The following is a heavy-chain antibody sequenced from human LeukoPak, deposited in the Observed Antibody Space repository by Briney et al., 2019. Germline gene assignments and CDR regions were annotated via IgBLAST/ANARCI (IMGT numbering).Heavy chain of an antibody. CDR2: ISSSGSTI. D-gene: IGHD3-3*01. J-gene: IGHJ4*02. CDR3: AREVDFWSGSQGYFDY. Sequence: PGGSLRLSCAASGFTFSSYEMNWVRQAPGKGQEWVSYISSSGSTIYYADSVKGRFTISRDNAKNSLYLQMNSLRAEDTAVYYCAREVDFWSGSQGYFDYWGQGTLVTVSS. CDR1: GFTFSSYE. V-gene: IGHV3-48*03.